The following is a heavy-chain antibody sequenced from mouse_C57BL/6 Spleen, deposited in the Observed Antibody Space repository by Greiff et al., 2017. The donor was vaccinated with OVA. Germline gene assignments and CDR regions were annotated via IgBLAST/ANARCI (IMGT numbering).Heavy chain of an antibody. Sequence: EVQLQQSGPGLVKPSQSLSLTCSVTGYSITSGYYWNWIRQFPGNKLEWMGYISYDGSNNYNPSLKNRISITRDTSKNQFFLKLNSVTTEDTATYYCASIYDGYYGFYFDYWGQGTTLTVSS. CDR3: ASIYDGYYGFYFDY. V-gene: IGHV3-6*01. D-gene: IGHD2-3*01. J-gene: IGHJ2*01. CDR1: GYSITSGYY. CDR2: ISYDGSN.